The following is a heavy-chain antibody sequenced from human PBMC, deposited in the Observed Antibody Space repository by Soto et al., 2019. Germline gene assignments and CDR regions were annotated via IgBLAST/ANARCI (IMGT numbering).Heavy chain of an antibody. Sequence: PGGSLRLSCSASGFTFSSYAMHWVRQAPGKGLEYVSAISSNGGSTYYADSVKGRFTISRDNSKNTLYLQMSSLRAEDTAVYYCVKDPCSGGSCQPSDFDYWGQGTLVTVSS. CDR1: GFTFSSYA. V-gene: IGHV3-64D*06. J-gene: IGHJ4*02. D-gene: IGHD2-15*01. CDR2: ISSNGGST. CDR3: VKDPCSGGSCQPSDFDY.